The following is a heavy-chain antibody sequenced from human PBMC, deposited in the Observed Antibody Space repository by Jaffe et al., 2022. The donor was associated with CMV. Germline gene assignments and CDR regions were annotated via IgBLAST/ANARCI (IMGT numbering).Heavy chain of an antibody. CDR2: IIPILGIA. V-gene: IGHV1-69*09. J-gene: IGHJ6*03. CDR3: ARVAREYSSSPWSVKDYYYYMDV. D-gene: IGHD6-13*01. CDR1: GGTFSSYA. Sequence: QVQLVQSGAEVKKPGSSVKVSCKASGGTFSSYAISWVRQAPGQGLEWMGRIIPILGIANYAQKFQGRVTITADKSTSTAYMELSSLRSEDTAVYYCARVAREYSSSPWSVKDYYYYMDVWGKGTTVTVSS.